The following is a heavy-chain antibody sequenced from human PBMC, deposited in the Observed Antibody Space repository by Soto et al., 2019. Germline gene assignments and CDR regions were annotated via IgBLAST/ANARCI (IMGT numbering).Heavy chain of an antibody. D-gene: IGHD6-19*01. J-gene: IGHJ4*02. Sequence: ASVKVSCKASGYTFTSYYMHWVRQAPGQGLEWMGWISAYNGNTNYAQKLQGRVTMTTDTSTSTAYMELRSLRSDDTAVYYCARAGQWLVDFDYWGQGTLVTVSS. V-gene: IGHV1-18*04. CDR2: ISAYNGNT. CDR1: GYTFTSYY. CDR3: ARAGQWLVDFDY.